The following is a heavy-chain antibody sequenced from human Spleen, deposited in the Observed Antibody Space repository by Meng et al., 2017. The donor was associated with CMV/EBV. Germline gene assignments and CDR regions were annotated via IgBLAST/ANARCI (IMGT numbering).Heavy chain of an antibody. J-gene: IGHJ6*02. D-gene: IGHD4-11*01. V-gene: IGHV3-30*02. Sequence: GGSLRLSCAASGFTFSSYGMHWVRQAPGKGLEWVAFIRYDGSNKYYADSVKGRFTISRDNSKNTLYLQMNSLRAEDTAVYYCAKDYEYSTYLVRHYGMDVWGQGTTVTVSS. CDR2: IRYDGSNK. CDR1: GFTFSSYG. CDR3: AKDYEYSTYLVRHYGMDV.